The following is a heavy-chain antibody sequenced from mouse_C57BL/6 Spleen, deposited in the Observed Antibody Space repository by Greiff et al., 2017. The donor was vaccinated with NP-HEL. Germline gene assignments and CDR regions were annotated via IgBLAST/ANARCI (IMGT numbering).Heavy chain of an antibody. D-gene: IGHD2-3*01. CDR2: IYPSDSET. J-gene: IGHJ4*01. CDR1: GYTFTSYW. V-gene: IGHV1-61*01. CDR3: ARFYCNYAMDY. Sequence: QVQLQQPGAELVRPGSSVKLSCKASGYTFTSYWMDWVKQRPGQGLEWIGNIYPSDSETHYNQKFKDKATLTVDKSSSTAYMQLISLTSEDSAVYYCARFYCNYAMDYWGQGTSVTVSS.